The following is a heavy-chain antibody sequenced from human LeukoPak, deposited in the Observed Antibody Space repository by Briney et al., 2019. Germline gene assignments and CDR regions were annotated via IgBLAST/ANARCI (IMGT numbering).Heavy chain of an antibody. CDR3: ARDYCSSTSCLFDY. CDR1: GYTFTGYH. Sequence: ASVKVSCKASGYTFTGYHLHWVRQAPGHGLEWMGRINPNSGDTIYAQKFQGRVTMTRDTSISTAYMELSRLRSDGTAVYYCARDYCSSTSCLFDYWGQGTLVTASS. D-gene: IGHD2-2*01. J-gene: IGHJ4*02. CDR2: INPNSGDT. V-gene: IGHV1-2*06.